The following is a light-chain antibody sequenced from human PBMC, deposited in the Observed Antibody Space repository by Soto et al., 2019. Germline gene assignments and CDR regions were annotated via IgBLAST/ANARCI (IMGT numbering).Light chain of an antibody. Sequence: DVVITQSPLSLPVTLGQPASISCRSSQSLVYTDGNTYLTWFQQRPGQSPRRLIYKVSYRDSGVPDRFSGGGSDTDFTLKISRVEAEDVGIYYCMQGTHWPFTFGPGTKVDIK. CDR2: KVS. CDR1: QSLVYTDGNTY. V-gene: IGKV2-30*01. J-gene: IGKJ3*01. CDR3: MQGTHWPFT.